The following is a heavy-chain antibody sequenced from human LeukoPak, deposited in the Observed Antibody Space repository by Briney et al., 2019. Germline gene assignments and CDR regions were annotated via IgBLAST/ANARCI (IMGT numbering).Heavy chain of an antibody. CDR2: ISGSGDST. Sequence: GGSLRLSCAASGFTFSSYAMSWVRQAPGKGLEWVSSISGSGDSTYYADSVKGRFTISRDNSKNTLYLQMNSLRAEDTAVYYCAAVLTGYYSPLDYWGQGTLVTVSS. CDR3: AAVLTGYYSPLDY. D-gene: IGHD3-9*01. V-gene: IGHV3-23*01. CDR1: GFTFSSYA. J-gene: IGHJ4*02.